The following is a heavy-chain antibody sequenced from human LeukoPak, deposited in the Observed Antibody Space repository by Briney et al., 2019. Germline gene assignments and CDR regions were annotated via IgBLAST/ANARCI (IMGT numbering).Heavy chain of an antibody. D-gene: IGHD5-24*01. CDR3: ARGAGYNYPYYFDY. V-gene: IGHV3-53*01. CDR2: IYGGGNI. CDR1: GFTFSNAW. Sequence: GGSLRLSCAASGFTFSNAWMNWVRQAPGKGLEWVSVIYGGGNIYYADYVKVRFTISRDNSKNTLYLQMNSLRAEDTAVYYCARGAGYNYPYYFDYWGQGTLVTVSS. J-gene: IGHJ4*02.